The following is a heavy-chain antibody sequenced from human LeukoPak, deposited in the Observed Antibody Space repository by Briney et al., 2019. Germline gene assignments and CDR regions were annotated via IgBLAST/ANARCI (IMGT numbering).Heavy chain of an antibody. Sequence: SETLSLTCAVSGGFISSSSYYWGWIRQPPGKGLEWIGEISHSGSPNYNPSLKGRLTISVDTAKNQFSLKLSSVTAADTAVYYCARGSIAGYSLSWWGQGTLVTVSS. V-gene: IGHV4-39*07. CDR3: ARGSIAGYSLSW. D-gene: IGHD3-9*01. CDR2: ISHSGSP. CDR1: GGFISSSSYY. J-gene: IGHJ4*02.